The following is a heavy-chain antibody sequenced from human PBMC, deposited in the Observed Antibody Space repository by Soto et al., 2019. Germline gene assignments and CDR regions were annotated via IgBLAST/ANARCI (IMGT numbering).Heavy chain of an antibody. CDR1: GFTVSSNY. CDR2: IYSGGST. D-gene: IGHD4-17*01. Sequence: EVQLVESGGGLVQPGGSLRLSCAASGFTVSSNYMSWVRQAPGKGLEWVSVIYSGGSTYYADSVKGRFTISRHNSKNTLYLQMNGLRAEDTAVYYCARVFLGDDVHDAFDIWGRGRMVTVSA. J-gene: IGHJ3*02. CDR3: ARVFLGDDVHDAFDI. V-gene: IGHV3-53*04.